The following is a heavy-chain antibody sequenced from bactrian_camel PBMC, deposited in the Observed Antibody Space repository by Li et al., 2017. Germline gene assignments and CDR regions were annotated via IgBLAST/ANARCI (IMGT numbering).Heavy chain of an antibody. CDR2: IDYEGDDK. J-gene: IGHJ4*01. D-gene: IGHD4*01. CDR1: GFMFSRNA. Sequence: VQLVESGGGLVSPGGSLRLSCVASGFMFSRNAMAWVRQAPGRPLEWVSGIDYEGDDKYYADSVKGRFTISKDNDKNTLYLQMNSLKPEDTAIYYCAVDEGFDYSDYGCSAMTDFQHWGQGTQVTVS. V-gene: IGHV3S31*01. CDR3: AVDEGFDYSDYGCSAMTDFQH.